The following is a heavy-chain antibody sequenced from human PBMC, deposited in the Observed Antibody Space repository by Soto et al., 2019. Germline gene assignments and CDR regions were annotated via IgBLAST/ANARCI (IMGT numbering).Heavy chain of an antibody. J-gene: IGHJ4*02. D-gene: IGHD3-10*02. CDR2: IKADGSER. V-gene: IGHV3-7*01. CDR3: ARMFPYYFDY. CDR1: GFTFSIYW. Sequence: GGSLRLSCAASGFTFSIYWMSWVRQAPGRGLEWVAYIKADGSERYYVDSVRGRFTISRDNAKNSLYLQMNSLRAEDTAVYYCARMFPYYFDYWGQGALVTVSS.